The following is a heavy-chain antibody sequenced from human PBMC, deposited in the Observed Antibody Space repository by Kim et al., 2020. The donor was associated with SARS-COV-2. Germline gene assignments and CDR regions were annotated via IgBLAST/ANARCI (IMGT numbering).Heavy chain of an antibody. V-gene: IGHV3-30-3*01. J-gene: IGHJ4*02. Sequence: GGSLRLSCAASGFTFSSYAMHWVRQAPGKGLEWVAVISYDGSNKYYADSVKGRFTISRDNSKNTLYLQMNSLRAEDTAVYYCSCDILTGYYQIDYWGQGTLVTVSS. CDR1: GFTFSSYA. CDR3: SCDILTGYYQIDY. CDR2: ISYDGSNK. D-gene: IGHD3-9*01.